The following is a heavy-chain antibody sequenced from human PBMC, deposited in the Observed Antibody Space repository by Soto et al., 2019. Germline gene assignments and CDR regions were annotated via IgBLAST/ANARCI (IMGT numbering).Heavy chain of an antibody. D-gene: IGHD1-26*01. J-gene: IGHJ6*02. V-gene: IGHV3-23*01. Sequence: GGSLRLSCAASGFTFGSYAMSWVRQAPGKGLEWVSAISGSGGSTYYADSVKGRFTISRDNSKNTLYLQMNSLRAEDTAVYYCAKDWNSGSYYYYYGMDVWGQGTTVTVSS. CDR2: ISGSGGST. CDR1: GFTFGSYA. CDR3: AKDWNSGSYYYYYGMDV.